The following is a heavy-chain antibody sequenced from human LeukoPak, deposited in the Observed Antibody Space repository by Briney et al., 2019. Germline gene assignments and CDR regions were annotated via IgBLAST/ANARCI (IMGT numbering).Heavy chain of an antibody. CDR2: ISWNSGSI. V-gene: IGHV3-9*01. J-gene: IGHJ4*02. D-gene: IGHD3-22*01. Sequence: QSGGSLRLSCAASGITFHDYAMHWVRQAPGKGLEWVSCISWNSGSIGYADSVKGRFTISRDNAKNSLYLQMNSLRAEDTALYYCAKDRLDSSGYYNFDYWGQGTLITVSS. CDR1: GITFHDYA. CDR3: AKDRLDSSGYYNFDY.